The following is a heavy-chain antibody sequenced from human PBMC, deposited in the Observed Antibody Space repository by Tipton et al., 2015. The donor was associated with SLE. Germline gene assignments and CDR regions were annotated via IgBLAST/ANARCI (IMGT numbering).Heavy chain of an antibody. CDR1: GFTFSSYA. J-gene: IGHJ3*02. CDR2: ISSNGGST. V-gene: IGHV3-64*04. D-gene: IGHD5-12*01. Sequence: SLRLSCSASGFTFSSYAMHWVRQAPGKGLEYVSAISSNGGSTYYADSVKGRFTISRDNAKNSLYLQMNSLRAEDTAVYYCARASYSGSGPYAFDIWGQGTMVTVSS. CDR3: ARASYSGSGPYAFDI.